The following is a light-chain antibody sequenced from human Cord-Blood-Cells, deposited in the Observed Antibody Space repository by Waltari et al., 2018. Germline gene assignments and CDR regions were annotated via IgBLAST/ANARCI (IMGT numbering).Light chain of an antibody. J-gene: IGLJ3*02. V-gene: IGLV3-21*04. Sequence: SYVLTQPPSVSVAPGKTARITCGGNNIGSKSVTWYQQKPGQAPVLVIYYDSDRPSGIPERFSGSNSGNTATLTISRVEAGDEADYYCQVWDSSSDHPVFGGGTKLTVL. CDR3: QVWDSSSDHPV. CDR2: YDS. CDR1: NIGSKS.